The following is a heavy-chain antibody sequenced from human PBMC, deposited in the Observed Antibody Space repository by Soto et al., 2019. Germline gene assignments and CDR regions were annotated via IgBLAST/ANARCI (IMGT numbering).Heavy chain of an antibody. D-gene: IGHD3-22*01. Sequence: QVQLVESGAGVNKPGSSVKVSCAASGFTFSSYAMSWVRQAPGQGLEWMGEIIPNFDTANYAQKFEGRVTITADESTSKAYKALSSLRSEDTAVYSCARDRGTSSGYYPYWFEAWGEGNLVTVSS. J-gene: IGHJ5*02. CDR2: IIPNFDTA. V-gene: IGHV1-69*12. CDR1: GFTFSSYA. CDR3: ARDRGTSSGYYPYWFEA.